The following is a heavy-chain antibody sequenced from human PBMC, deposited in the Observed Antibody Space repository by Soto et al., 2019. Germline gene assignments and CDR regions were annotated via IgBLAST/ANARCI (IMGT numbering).Heavy chain of an antibody. CDR1: GFSLSSTAVG. V-gene: IGHV2-5*02. CDR2: IYWDGDK. D-gene: IGHD6-19*01. CDR3: ARGSGWLHDY. J-gene: IGHJ4*02. Sequence: QITLKESGPPLVKPTQTLTLTCTFSGFSLSSTAVGVGWIRQPPGKAPACLALIYWDGDKQYSPSLKSRLTITKDTSKNQVVLTMTNKDPVDTATYYWARGSGWLHDYWGQGILGTVSS.